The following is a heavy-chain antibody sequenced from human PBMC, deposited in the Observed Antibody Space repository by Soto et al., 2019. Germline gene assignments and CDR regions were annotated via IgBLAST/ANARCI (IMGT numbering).Heavy chain of an antibody. V-gene: IGHV3-15*07. CDR1: GFTFSNAW. CDR2: IKSKTDGGTT. D-gene: IGHD5-18*01. CDR3: TTDLLMTVDTAMDYYYYGMDV. Sequence: GGSLRLSCAASGFTFSNAWMNWVRQAPGKGLEWVGRIKSKTDGGTTDYAAPVKGRFTISRDDSKNTLYLQMNSLKTEDTAVYYCTTDLLMTVDTAMDYYYYGMDVWGQGTTVTVSS. J-gene: IGHJ6*02.